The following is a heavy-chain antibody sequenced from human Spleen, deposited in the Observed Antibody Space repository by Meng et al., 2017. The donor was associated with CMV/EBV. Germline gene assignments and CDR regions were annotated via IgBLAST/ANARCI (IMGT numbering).Heavy chain of an antibody. D-gene: IGHD3-22*01. V-gene: IGHV1-2*02. CDR3: ARGQGSGYYD. CDR2: INPNSGDT. Sequence: ASVKVSCKTSRYTFKGYYIHWVRQAPGQGLEWMGWINPNSGDTDYAQKFQGRVTMTRDTSISTAYMEVYNLKSDDTAVYYCARGQGSGYYDWGQGTLVTVSS. J-gene: IGHJ4*02. CDR1: RYTFKGYY.